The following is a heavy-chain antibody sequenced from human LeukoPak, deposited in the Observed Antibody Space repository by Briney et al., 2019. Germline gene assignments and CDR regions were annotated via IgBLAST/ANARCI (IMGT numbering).Heavy chain of an antibody. CDR2: IYYSGST. Sequence: PSETLSLTCTVSGGSISSHYWSWIRQPPGKGLEWIGYIYYSGSTNYNPSLKSRVTISVDTSKNQFSLKLSSVTAADTAVYYCARASTDITIFEFSAREPGYYFDYWGQGTLVTVYS. CDR3: ARASTDITIFEFSAREPGYYFDY. V-gene: IGHV4-59*11. J-gene: IGHJ4*02. D-gene: IGHD3-3*01. CDR1: GGSISSHY.